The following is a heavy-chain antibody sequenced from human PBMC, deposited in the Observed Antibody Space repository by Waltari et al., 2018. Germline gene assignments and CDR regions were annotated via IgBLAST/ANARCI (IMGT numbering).Heavy chain of an antibody. Sequence: EVQLVESGGGLVKPGGSLRLSCAASGFTFSSYSMNWVRQAPGKGLEWVSSISSSSSDIYYADQVKGRCTISRDNAKNSLYLQMNSMRAEETAVYYCARRITMVRGVIKDIWGQGTMVTVSS. J-gene: IGHJ3*02. D-gene: IGHD3-10*01. CDR1: GFTFSSYS. CDR2: ISSSSSDI. CDR3: ARRITMVRGVIKDI. V-gene: IGHV3-21*01.